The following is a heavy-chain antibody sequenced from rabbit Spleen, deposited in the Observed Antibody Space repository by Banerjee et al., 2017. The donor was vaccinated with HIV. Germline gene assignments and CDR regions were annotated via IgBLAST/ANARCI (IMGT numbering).Heavy chain of an antibody. CDR2: IYAGSSGTT. CDR3: ARDTGSSFSTYGMDL. D-gene: IGHD8-1*01. CDR1: GFSFSDKAV. V-gene: IGHV1S45*01. J-gene: IGHJ6*01. Sequence: QQQLVESGGGLVKPGASLTLTCKASGFSFSDKAVMCWVRQAPGKGLDWIACIYAGSSGTTYYASGAKGRFTISKTSSTTVTLQMTSLTAADTATYFCARDTGSSFSTYGMDLWGQGTLVTVS.